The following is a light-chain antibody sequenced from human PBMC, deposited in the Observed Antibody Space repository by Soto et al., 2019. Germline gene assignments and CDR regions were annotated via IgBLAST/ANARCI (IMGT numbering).Light chain of an antibody. J-gene: IGKJ3*01. CDR1: QGIMNF. CDR3: QQYSSVPV. Sequence: DIQMTQSPTSLSASVGDRVTITCRASQGIMNFVAWYQQKPGKAPKLLIYAASTLQSGVPSRFSGSGSGTDFTLTITSLQPDDVATYSCQQYSSVPVFGPGTKVEIK. CDR2: AAS. V-gene: IGKV1-27*01.